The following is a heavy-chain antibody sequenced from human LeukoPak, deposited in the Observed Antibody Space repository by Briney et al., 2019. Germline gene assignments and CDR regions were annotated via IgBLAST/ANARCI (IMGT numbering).Heavy chain of an antibody. Sequence: GGSLRLSCAASGFTCRKFGMHWVPQTPGKGLEWVALVWNDGSKNYYADSVKGRFTISRDNSKDTLYLLLNSLRAEDTAVYYCAKDWSLGYGCLDYWGQGTLVTVSS. V-gene: IGHV3-33*06. CDR1: GFTCRKFG. CDR2: VWNDGSKN. D-gene: IGHD5-12*01. CDR3: AKDWSLGYGCLDY. J-gene: IGHJ4*02.